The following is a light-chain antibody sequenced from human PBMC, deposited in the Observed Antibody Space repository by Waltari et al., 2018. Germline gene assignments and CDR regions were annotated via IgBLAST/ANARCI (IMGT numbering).Light chain of an antibody. J-gene: IGKJ2*01. CDR2: SAS. Sequence: DIQMTQSPSSLSASVVDSVTITCRASQSISNFLNWYQQKPGEAPKLLIYSASTLQSGVPSRFSGAGSGTDFSLTIISLQPEDFASYYCQQSSTTPSTFGQGTKLEIK. CDR3: QQSSTTPST. CDR1: QSISNF. V-gene: IGKV1-39*01.